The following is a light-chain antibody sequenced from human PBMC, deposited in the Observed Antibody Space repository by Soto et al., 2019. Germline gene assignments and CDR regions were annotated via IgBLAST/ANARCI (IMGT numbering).Light chain of an antibody. CDR1: QTVGKNY. CDR3: QQYDSSPRT. Sequence: EIVLTQSPGTLSVSPGDGATLSCRASQTVGKNYLAWYQQRPGRAPRLLIHGASSRATGIPDRFSGSGSGTEFTLTIGRLEPEDFAVYYCQQYDSSPRTFXQGTKVDIK. CDR2: GAS. V-gene: IGKV3-20*01. J-gene: IGKJ1*01.